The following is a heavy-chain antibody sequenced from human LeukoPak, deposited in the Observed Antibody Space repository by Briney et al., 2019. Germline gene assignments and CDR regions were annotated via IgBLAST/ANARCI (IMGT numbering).Heavy chain of an antibody. CDR3: MKDQAGTTGNAFDI. J-gene: IGHJ3*02. V-gene: IGHV3-64D*06. Sequence: PGGSLRLSCSVSGLSFSRYPMHWVRQAPGKGLEYASAISSNGGSTYYADSVKGRFTISRDNSKNTMYLQMNSLRGEDTAVYYCMKDQAGTTGNAFDIWGQGTVVTVSS. D-gene: IGHD1-1*01. CDR2: ISSNGGST. CDR1: GLSFSRYP.